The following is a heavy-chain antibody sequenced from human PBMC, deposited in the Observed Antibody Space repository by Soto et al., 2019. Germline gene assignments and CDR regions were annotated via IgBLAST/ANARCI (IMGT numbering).Heavy chain of an antibody. CDR2: MIPSSRTP. J-gene: IGHJ6*02. V-gene: IGHV1-69*12. CDR3: ARDKNREQLGGNHSCSLEI. Sequence: VQLVQSGAAVVKPGSSVKVSCRASGDTFDTFAISWVRQAPGQGLEWMGGMIPSSRTPVYGQKFQGIVTITADESTSTAYREMSSLTSEDPAVYYCARDKNREQLGGNHSCSLEIWGLGTTASVSS. D-gene: IGHD1-1*01. CDR1: GDTFDTFA.